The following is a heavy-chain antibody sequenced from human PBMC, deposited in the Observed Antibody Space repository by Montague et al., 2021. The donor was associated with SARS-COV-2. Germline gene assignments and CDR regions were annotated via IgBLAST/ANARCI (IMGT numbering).Heavy chain of an antibody. CDR1: GFTFSSFA. D-gene: IGHD1-1*01. CDR2: ITASGDGT. Sequence: SLRLSCAASGFTFSSFAVSWVRQAPGKGLEWVSTITASGDGTYYADSVKGRFTISRDNSKNTLYLQMISLRAEDTAVYFCAEGYSCCSYTFDIWGQGTMVTVSS. CDR3: AEGYSCCSYTFDI. J-gene: IGHJ3*02. V-gene: IGHV3-23*01.